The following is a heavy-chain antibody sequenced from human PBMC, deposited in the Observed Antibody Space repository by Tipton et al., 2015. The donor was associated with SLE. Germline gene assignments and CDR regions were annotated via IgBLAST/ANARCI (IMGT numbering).Heavy chain of an antibody. V-gene: IGHV4-39*01. CDR2: IYYSGST. J-gene: IGHJ4*02. CDR1: GGSFSGYY. Sequence: TLSLTCAVYGGSFSGYYWGWIRQPPGKEPEWIGSIYYSGSTYYTPSLKSRVTTSVDTSKNQFSLSLYSVTVEDTAVYYCARRVASFDYWGQGTLVTVSS. CDR3: ARRVASFDY. D-gene: IGHD5-12*01.